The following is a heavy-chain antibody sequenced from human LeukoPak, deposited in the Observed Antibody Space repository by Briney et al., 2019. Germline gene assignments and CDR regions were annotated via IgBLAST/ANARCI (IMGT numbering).Heavy chain of an antibody. V-gene: IGHV4-39*01. J-gene: IGHJ4*02. Sequence: PSETLSLTCTVSGGSISSSSYYWGWIRQPPGKGLEWIGSIYYSGSTYYNPSLKSRVTISVDTSKNQFSLKLSSVTAADTAVYYCARVLRRVAGIDHWGQGTLVTVSS. CDR1: GGSISSSSYY. D-gene: IGHD6-19*01. CDR2: IYYSGST. CDR3: ARVLRRVAGIDH.